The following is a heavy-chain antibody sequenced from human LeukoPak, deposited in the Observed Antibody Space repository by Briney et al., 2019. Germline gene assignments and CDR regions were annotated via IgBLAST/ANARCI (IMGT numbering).Heavy chain of an antibody. V-gene: IGHV3-30*03. CDR3: ARDLQLTGAADY. CDR1: GFTFSSYS. J-gene: IGHJ4*02. CDR2: ISYDGSNK. Sequence: GGSLRLSCAASGFTFSSYSMNWVRQAPGKGLEWVAVISYDGSNKYYADSVKGRFTISRDNSKNTLYLQMNSLRAEDTAVYYCARDLQLTGAADYWGQGTLVTVSS. D-gene: IGHD2-2*01.